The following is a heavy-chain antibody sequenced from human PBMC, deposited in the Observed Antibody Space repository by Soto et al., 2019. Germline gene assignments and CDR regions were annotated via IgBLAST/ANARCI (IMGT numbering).Heavy chain of an antibody. Sequence: SVKVSCKASGGTFSSYAISWVRQAPGQGLEWMGGIIPIFGTANYAQKFQGRVTITADESTSTAYMELSSLRSEDTAVYYCARVGRACSSTSCYRNFDYWGQGTLVTVSS. CDR3: ARVGRACSSTSCYRNFDY. CDR1: GGTFSSYA. J-gene: IGHJ4*02. V-gene: IGHV1-69*13. D-gene: IGHD2-2*01. CDR2: IIPIFGTA.